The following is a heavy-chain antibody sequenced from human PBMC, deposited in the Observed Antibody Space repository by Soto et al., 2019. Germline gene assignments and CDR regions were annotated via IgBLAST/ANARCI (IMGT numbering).Heavy chain of an antibody. V-gene: IGHV1-18*01. D-gene: IGHD3-3*01. CDR2: ISAYNGNT. J-gene: IGHJ6*02. CDR1: GYTFTSYG. Sequence: ASVKVSCKASGYTFTSYGISWVRQAPGQGLEWMGWISAYNGNTNYAQKLQGRVTMTTDTSTSTAYMELRSLRSDDTAVYYCARGVVKFDFWSGCYTPYGMDVRGRGTKVIVSS. CDR3: ARGVVKFDFWSGCYTPYGMDV.